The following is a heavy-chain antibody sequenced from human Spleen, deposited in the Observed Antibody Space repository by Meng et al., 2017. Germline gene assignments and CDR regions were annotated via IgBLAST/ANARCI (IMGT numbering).Heavy chain of an antibody. CDR2: INPGDSDT. CDR3: ARQPGSSYYFDY. CDR1: GYNFPNYW. V-gene: IGHV5-51*01. J-gene: IGHJ4*02. Sequence: GESLKISCKSSGYNFPNYWIGWVRQMPGKGLEWMGIINPGDSDTTYSPSFQGQVTISADKSISTAYLQWNSLKASDTAMYYCARQPGSSYYFDYWGQGTLVIVSS. D-gene: IGHD6-6*01.